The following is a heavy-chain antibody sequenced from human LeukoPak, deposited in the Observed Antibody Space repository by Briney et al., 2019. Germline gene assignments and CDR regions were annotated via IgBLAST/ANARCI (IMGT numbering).Heavy chain of an antibody. Sequence: PGRSLRLSCAASGFTFSSYGMHWVRQAPGKGLEWVAVIWYDGSNKYYADSVKGRFTISRDNSKNTLYLQMNSLRAEDTAVYYCARELPQPWYYFDYWGQGTLVTVSS. CDR3: ARELPQPWYYFDY. D-gene: IGHD2-8*02. CDR2: IWYDGSNK. J-gene: IGHJ4*02. CDR1: GFTFSSYG. V-gene: IGHV3-33*08.